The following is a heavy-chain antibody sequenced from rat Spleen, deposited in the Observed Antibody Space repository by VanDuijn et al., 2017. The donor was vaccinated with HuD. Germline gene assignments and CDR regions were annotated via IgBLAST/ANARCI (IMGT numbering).Heavy chain of an antibody. J-gene: IGHJ4*01. CDR3: ARPGITSYVMDA. V-gene: IGHV5-25*01. CDR2: ISSGGGNA. D-gene: IGHD1-4*01. CDR1: GFTFSTFY. Sequence: EVQLVESGGGLVQPGRSMKLSCAASGFTFSTFYMAWVRQTPTKGLEWVASISSGGGNAYYPDSMKGRFTISRDNTKSTLFLQMDSLRSEDTATYYCARPGITSYVMDAWGQGASVTVSS.